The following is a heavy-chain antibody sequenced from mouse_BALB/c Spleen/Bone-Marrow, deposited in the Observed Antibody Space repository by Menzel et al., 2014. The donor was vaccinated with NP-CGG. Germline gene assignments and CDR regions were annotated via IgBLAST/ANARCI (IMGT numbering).Heavy chain of an antibody. D-gene: IGHD1-1*02. CDR2: IDPANGNT. CDR3: ARVKLWSYAMDY. CDR1: GFNIXDTY. V-gene: IGHV14-3*02. J-gene: IGHJ4*01. Sequence: VQLQQSGAELVEPGASVKLSCTASGFNIXDTYMHWVKQRPEQGLEWIGRIDPANGNTKYDPKFQGKATITADTSSNTAYLQLSSLTSEDTAVYYCARVKLWSYAMDYWGQGTSVTVSS.